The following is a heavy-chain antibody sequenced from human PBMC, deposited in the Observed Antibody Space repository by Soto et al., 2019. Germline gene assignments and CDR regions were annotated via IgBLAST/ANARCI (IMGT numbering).Heavy chain of an antibody. V-gene: IGHV4-59*01. CDR3: ARGDHYGELDY. J-gene: IGHJ4*02. D-gene: IGHD4-17*01. Sequence: ETLSLTCTVSGGSISSYYWSWIRQPPGKGLEWIGYIYYSGSTNYNPSLKSRVTISVDTSKNQFFLKLSSVTAADTAVYYCARGDHYGELDYWGQGTLVTSPQ. CDR2: IYYSGST. CDR1: GGSISSYY.